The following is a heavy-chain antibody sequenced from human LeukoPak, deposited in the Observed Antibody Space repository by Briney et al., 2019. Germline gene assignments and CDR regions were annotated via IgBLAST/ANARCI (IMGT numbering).Heavy chain of an antibody. Sequence: GGSLRLSCAASGFTFSDYYMSWIRQAPGKGLEWVSYISSSGSTIYYADSVKGRFTISRDNAKNSLYLQMKSLRAEDTAVYYCARGYSYGYEPTYFDYWGQGTLVTVSS. J-gene: IGHJ4*02. CDR2: ISSSGSTI. D-gene: IGHD5-18*01. CDR1: GFTFSDYY. CDR3: ARGYSYGYEPTYFDY. V-gene: IGHV3-11*01.